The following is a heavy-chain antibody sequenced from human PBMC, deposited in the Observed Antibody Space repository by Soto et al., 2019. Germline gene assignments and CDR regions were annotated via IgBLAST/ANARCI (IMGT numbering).Heavy chain of an antibody. Sequence: KTSETLSLTCAVYGGSFSGYYWSWIRQPPGKGLEWMGEIKHSGSTNYNPSLKSRVTISVDTSKNQFSLKLSSVTAADTAVYYCARGEVDTAIWPFGDSSSYPYYYGMDVWGQGTTVTVSS. V-gene: IGHV4-34*01. CDR1: GGSFSGYY. CDR3: ARGEVDTAIWPFGDSSSYPYYYGMDV. D-gene: IGHD5-18*01. J-gene: IGHJ6*02. CDR2: IKHSGST.